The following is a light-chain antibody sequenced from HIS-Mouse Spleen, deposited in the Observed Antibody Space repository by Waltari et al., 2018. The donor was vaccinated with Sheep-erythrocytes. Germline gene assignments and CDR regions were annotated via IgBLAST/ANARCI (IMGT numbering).Light chain of an antibody. CDR2: DVS. Sequence: QSALTQPRSVSGSPGQSVTISCTGTSSDVGGYNYVSWYQQHPGKAPKLMIYDVSKRPSWVPDRFAGSKPGNTASLTISGLPAEDEADYYCGSYAGSYTLVFGGGTKLTVL. CDR3: GSYAGSYTLV. J-gene: IGLJ3*02. V-gene: IGLV2-11*01. CDR1: SSDVGGYNY.